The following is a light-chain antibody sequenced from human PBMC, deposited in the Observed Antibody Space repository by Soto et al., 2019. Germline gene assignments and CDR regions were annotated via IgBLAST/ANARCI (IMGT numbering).Light chain of an antibody. Sequence: QPVLTQPASVSDSPGQSITISCTGTSSDVGGSNFVSWYQQHPGKPPKLIIYEVTIRPSGVSNRFSGSKSGNTASLTISGLQAEDEAYYYCSSYTTSAPYVFGSGTKVTVL. V-gene: IGLV2-14*01. CDR2: EVT. CDR3: SSYTTSAPYV. J-gene: IGLJ1*01. CDR1: SSDVGGSNF.